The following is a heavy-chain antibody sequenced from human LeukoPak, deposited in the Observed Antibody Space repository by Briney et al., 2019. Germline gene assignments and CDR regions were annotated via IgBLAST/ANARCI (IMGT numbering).Heavy chain of an antibody. CDR3: ARTMYDTSGNPNDC. V-gene: IGHV3-48*04. J-gene: IGHJ4*02. CDR1: GFTFSIYS. Sequence: GGSLRLSCAASGFTFSIYSMNWVRQAPGKGLQRISDISGSSTIKKYADSVKGRFTISRDNAKNSLYLQINSLRVEDTAVYYCARTMYDTSGNPNDCWGQGTLVTVSS. CDR2: ISGSSTIK. D-gene: IGHD3-22*01.